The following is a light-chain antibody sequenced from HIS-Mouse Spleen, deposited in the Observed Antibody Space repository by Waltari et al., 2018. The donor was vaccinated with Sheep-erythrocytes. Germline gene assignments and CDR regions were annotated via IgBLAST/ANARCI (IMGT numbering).Light chain of an antibody. V-gene: IGLV2-11*01. CDR2: DVS. CDR1: SSDVGGYNY. J-gene: IGLJ1*01. Sequence: QSALTQPRSVSGSPGQSGTISCTGTSSDVGGYNYVSWYPQHPGKAPKLMIYDVSKRPSGVPDRFSGSKSGNTASLTISGLQAEDEADYYCCSYAGSYNHVFATGTKVTVL. CDR3: CSYAGSYNHV.